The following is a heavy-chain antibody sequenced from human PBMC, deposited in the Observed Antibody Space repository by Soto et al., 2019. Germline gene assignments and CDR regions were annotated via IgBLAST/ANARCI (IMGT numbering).Heavy chain of an antibody. D-gene: IGHD1-20*01. Sequence: GGSLRLSXAATEFTFSDYYMDWVRRAPGKGLEWVGRTRNKANSFTTEYAASVKGRFTILRDDSENSLSLQMNSLKTEDTAVYYCARNNGLNRYFDLWGRGTLGTVS. CDR1: EFTFSDYY. CDR3: ARNNGLNRYFDL. CDR2: TRNKANSFTT. V-gene: IGHV3-72*01. J-gene: IGHJ2*01.